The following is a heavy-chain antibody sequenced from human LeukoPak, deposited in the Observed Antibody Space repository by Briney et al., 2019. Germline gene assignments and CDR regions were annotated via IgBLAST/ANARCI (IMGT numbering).Heavy chain of an antibody. J-gene: IGHJ6*02. Sequence: SVKVSCKASGGTFSSYAISWVRQAPGQGLEWMGGIIPIFGTTNYAQKFQGRVTITADEPTSTAYMELSSLRSEDTAVYYCARVALWFGAATRDYYYGMDVWGQGTTVTVSS. V-gene: IGHV1-69*13. CDR1: GGTFSSYA. CDR3: ARVALWFGAATRDYYYGMDV. D-gene: IGHD3-10*01. CDR2: IIPIFGTT.